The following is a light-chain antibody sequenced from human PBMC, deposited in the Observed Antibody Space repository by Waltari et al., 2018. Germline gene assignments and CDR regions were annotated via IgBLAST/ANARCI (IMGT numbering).Light chain of an antibody. J-gene: IGKJ1*01. CDR3: VQATNWPWT. CDR2: EVS. CDR1: RSLESVYGTTF. V-gene: IGKV2-30*01. Sequence: DVVITQSPLSLPVTLGQPASISCRSSRSLESVYGTTFLMWFHQRPGQSPRRLFYEVSNRDSGVPDRFSGSGSGTDFTLKISRVEAEDVGVYYCVQATNWPWTFGQGTKVEIK.